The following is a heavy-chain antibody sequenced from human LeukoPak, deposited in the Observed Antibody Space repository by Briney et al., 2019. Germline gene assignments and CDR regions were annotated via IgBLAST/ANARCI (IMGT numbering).Heavy chain of an antibody. CDR1: GGSISSGDYY. J-gene: IGHJ4*02. CDR2: IYYSGST. D-gene: IGHD3-22*01. Sequence: SSETLSLTCTVSGGSISSGDYYWSWIRQPPGKGLEWIGYIYYSGSTYYNPSLKSRVTISVDTSKNQFSLKLGSVTAADTAVYYCAREGKSGYYDSSGYYYLTVFDYWGQGTLVTVSS. V-gene: IGHV4-30-4*08. CDR3: AREGKSGYYDSSGYYYLTVFDY.